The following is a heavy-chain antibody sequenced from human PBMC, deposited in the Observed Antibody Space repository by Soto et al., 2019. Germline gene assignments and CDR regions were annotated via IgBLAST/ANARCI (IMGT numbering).Heavy chain of an antibody. CDR3: EKRGVDTFGLSY. V-gene: IGHV3-74*01. CDR2: INTDGNST. D-gene: IGHD3-10*01. CDR1: GFTFSSFW. J-gene: IGHJ4*02. Sequence: EVQLVESGGGLVQPGGSLRLSCAVSGFTFSSFWMHWVRQAPGEGLVWVSRINTDGNSTSYADSVKGRFTISRDNAKNTLYLQMNSLRGEDTAMYYCEKRGVDTFGLSYWGQGSLVTVSS.